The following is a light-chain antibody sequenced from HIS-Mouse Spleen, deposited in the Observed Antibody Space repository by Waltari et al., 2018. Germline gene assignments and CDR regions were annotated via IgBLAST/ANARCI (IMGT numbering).Light chain of an antibody. V-gene: IGLV3-19*01. CDR1: SLRSYY. CDR3: NSRDSSGNHVV. CDR2: GKN. Sequence: SSELTQDPAVSVALGQTVRITCQGDSLRSYYASWYQQKPGQAPVLVIYGKNNRPSGIPDRFHGSRSGNTASLTITGAQAEDEADYYCNSRDSSGNHVVFGGGTKLTVL. J-gene: IGLJ2*01.